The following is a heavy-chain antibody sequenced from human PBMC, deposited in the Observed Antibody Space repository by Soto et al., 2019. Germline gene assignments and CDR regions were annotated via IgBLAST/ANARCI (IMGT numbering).Heavy chain of an antibody. D-gene: IGHD3-16*01. CDR2: IYYSGST. V-gene: IGHV4-59*01. Sequence: SETLSLTCTVSGGSISSYYWSWIRQPPGKGLEWIGYIYYSGSTDYNPSLKSRVTISVDTSKNQFSLKLSSVTAADTAVYYCARVGGGGFDFWGQGTMVTVSS. CDR3: ARVGGGGFDF. CDR1: GGSISSYY. J-gene: IGHJ3*01.